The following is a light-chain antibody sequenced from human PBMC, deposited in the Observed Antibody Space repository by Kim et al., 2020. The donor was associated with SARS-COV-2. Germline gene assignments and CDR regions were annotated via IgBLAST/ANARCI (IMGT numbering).Light chain of an antibody. Sequence: PGERATRSCRASQSVSSSYLAWYQQKPGQAPRLLIYGASSRATGIPDRFSGSGSGTDFTLTISRLEPEDFAVYYCQQYGSSFWTFGQGTKVDIK. CDR2: GAS. J-gene: IGKJ1*01. V-gene: IGKV3-20*01. CDR3: QQYGSSFWT. CDR1: QSVSSSY.